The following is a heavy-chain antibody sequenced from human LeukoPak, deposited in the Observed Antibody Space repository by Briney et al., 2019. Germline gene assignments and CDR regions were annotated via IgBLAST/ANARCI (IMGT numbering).Heavy chain of an antibody. CDR3: ARIVVLAAIRDY. CDR2: INHSGST. CDR1: GGSFSGYY. V-gene: IGHV4-34*01. J-gene: IGHJ4*02. Sequence: SETLSLTCAVYGGSFSGYYWSWIRQPPGKGLEWIGEINHSGSTNYNPSLESRVTISVDTSKNQFSLKLSSVTAADTAVYYCARIVVLAAIRDYWGQGTLVTVSS. D-gene: IGHD2-2*01.